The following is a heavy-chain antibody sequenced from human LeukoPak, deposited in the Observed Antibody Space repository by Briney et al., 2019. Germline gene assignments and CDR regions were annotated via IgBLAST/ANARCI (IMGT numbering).Heavy chain of an antibody. D-gene: IGHD1-26*01. CDR1: GYTFTGYY. CDR2: INPNSGGT. J-gene: IGHJ5*01. Sequence: ASVKVSCKASGYTFTGYYMHWVRQAPGQGLEWMGWINPNSGGTNYAQKFQGRVTMTRDTSISTAYMELSRLRSDDTAVYYCGRDRPRAEGDWFDCWGQGTLVTVSS. CDR3: GRDRPRAEGDWFDC. V-gene: IGHV1-2*02.